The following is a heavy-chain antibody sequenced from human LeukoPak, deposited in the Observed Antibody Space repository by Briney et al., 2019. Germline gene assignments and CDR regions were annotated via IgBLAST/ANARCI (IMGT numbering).Heavy chain of an antibody. Sequence: GGSLRLSCAASGFTFSRYAMSWVRQAPGKGLEWVSAISGSGGSTYYADSVKGRFTISRDNSKNTLYLQMNSLRAEDTAVYYCAKSRSRGYSSGWFIFDYWGQGTLVTVSS. CDR2: ISGSGGST. J-gene: IGHJ4*02. CDR3: AKSRSRGYSSGWFIFDY. D-gene: IGHD6-19*01. CDR1: GFTFSRYA. V-gene: IGHV3-23*01.